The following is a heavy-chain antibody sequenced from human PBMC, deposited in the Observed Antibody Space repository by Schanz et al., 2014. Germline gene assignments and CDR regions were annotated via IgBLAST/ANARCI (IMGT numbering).Heavy chain of an antibody. CDR3: ARGSCSNSGCFDAFDV. J-gene: IGHJ3*01. D-gene: IGHD2-2*01. Sequence: QVQLVQSGAELKNPGASVKVSCKASGYSFSAYYIHWMRQAPGQGLEWLGRFTHISQKFQGRVTMTRDTSSTTAYMELNSLRSDATAVYYCARGSCSNSGCFDAFDVWGQGTMVTVSS. CDR1: GYSFSAYY. CDR2: FT. V-gene: IGHV1-2*06.